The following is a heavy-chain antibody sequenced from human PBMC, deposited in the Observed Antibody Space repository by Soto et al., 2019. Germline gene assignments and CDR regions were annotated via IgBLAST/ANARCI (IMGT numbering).Heavy chain of an antibody. CDR2: IRSKSYNYAT. CDR3: TNGKSY. CDR1: GFTSSGSA. D-gene: IGHD1-26*01. V-gene: IGHV3-73*01. Sequence: GGSLRLSCAPSGFTSSGSAMHWVRQASGKGLEWVGRIRSKSYNYATAYAASVQCRFTVSREDSRNTAFLQMNSLKIEDTAVYYCTNGKSYWGQGIVVTVSS. J-gene: IGHJ4*02.